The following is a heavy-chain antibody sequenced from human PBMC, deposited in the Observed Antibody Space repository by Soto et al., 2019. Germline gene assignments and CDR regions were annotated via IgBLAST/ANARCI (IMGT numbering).Heavy chain of an antibody. D-gene: IGHD2-15*01. J-gene: IGHJ6*02. CDR3: ARDGGPTPDYYDGMDV. Sequence: ASVKVSCKASGGTFSSCAISWVRQAPGQGLEWMGGIIPIIGTANYAQKFQGRVTITADESTSTAYMELSSLRSEDTAVYYCARDGGPTPDYYDGMDVWGQGTTVTVS. CDR1: GGTFSSCA. V-gene: IGHV1-69*13. CDR2: IIPIIGTA.